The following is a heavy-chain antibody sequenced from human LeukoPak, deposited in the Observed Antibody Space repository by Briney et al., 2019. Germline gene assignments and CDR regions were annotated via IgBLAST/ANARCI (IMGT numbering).Heavy chain of an antibody. V-gene: IGHV3-30*03. CDR1: GFTFSSYG. J-gene: IGHJ3*02. D-gene: IGHD6-13*01. CDR3: ARDGRNLLSWRYSSSWQWLESALDAFDI. Sequence: GGSLRLSCAASGFTFSSYGMHWVRQAPGKGLEWVAVISYDGSNKYYADSVKGRFTISRDNSKNTLYLQMNSLRAEDTAVYYCARDGRNLLSWRYSSSWQWLESALDAFDIWGQGTMVTVSS. CDR2: ISYDGSNK.